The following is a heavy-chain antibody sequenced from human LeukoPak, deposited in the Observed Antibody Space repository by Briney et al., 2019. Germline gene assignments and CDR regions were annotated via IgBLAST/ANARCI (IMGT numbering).Heavy chain of an antibody. D-gene: IGHD4-17*01. CDR2: IRSKAYGGTT. V-gene: IGHV3-49*04. CDR1: GFTFGDYA. J-gene: IGHJ4*02. CDR3: TRDYDYGDKALDY. Sequence: GGSLRLSCTASGFTFGDYAMSWVRQAPGKGLEWVGFIRSKAYGGTTEYAASVKGRFTISRDDSKSIAYLQMNSLKTEDTAVYYCTRDYDYGDKALDYWGQGTLVTVSS.